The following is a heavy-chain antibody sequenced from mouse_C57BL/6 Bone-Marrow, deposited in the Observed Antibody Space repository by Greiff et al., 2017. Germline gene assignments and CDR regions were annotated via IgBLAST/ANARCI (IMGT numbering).Heavy chain of an antibody. CDR3: ARSSIYYPFDY. V-gene: IGHV1-63*01. CDR1: GYTFTNYW. D-gene: IGHD1-1*01. J-gene: IGHJ2*01. Sequence: VKLMESGAELVRPGTSVKMSCKASGYTFTNYWIGWAKQRPGHGLEWIGDIYPGGGYTNYNEKFKGKATLTADKSSSTAYMQFSSLTSEDSAIYYCARSSIYYPFDYWGQGTTLTVSS. CDR2: IYPGGGYT.